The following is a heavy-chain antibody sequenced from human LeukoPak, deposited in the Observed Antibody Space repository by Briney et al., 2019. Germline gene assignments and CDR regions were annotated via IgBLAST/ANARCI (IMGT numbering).Heavy chain of an antibody. V-gene: IGHV3-64*01. CDR2: ISSNGGNT. Sequence: GGSLRLSCAASGFTFSSYAMHWVRQAPGKGLEYVSAISSNGGNTYYANSVKGRFTISRDNSKNTLYLQMNSLRVEDTAVYYCARDRHIAAAGYYFDYWGQGTLVTVSS. J-gene: IGHJ4*02. CDR1: GFTFSSYA. CDR3: ARDRHIAAAGYYFDY. D-gene: IGHD6-25*01.